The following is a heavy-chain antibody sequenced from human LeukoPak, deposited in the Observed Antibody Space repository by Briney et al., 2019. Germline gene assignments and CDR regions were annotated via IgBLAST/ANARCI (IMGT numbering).Heavy chain of an antibody. CDR1: GASIRNYY. CDR2: IYYSGST. CDR3: ARRYSNRWYVGFFDP. V-gene: IGHV4-59*08. D-gene: IGHD6-13*01. J-gene: IGHJ5*02. Sequence: SETLSLTCTVSGASIRNYYWSWIRQSPGKGLEWIGYIYYSGSTNYNPSLESRVAMSVDTSKNQFSLRLSSVTAADTAIYYCARRYSNRWYVGFFDPWGQGTLVTVSS.